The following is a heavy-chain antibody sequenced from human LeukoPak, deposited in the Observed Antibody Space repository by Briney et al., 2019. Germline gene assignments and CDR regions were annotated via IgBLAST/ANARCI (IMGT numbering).Heavy chain of an antibody. CDR3: AKDRSYYDTGGYYQVDH. CDR1: GFTFSSYA. J-gene: IGHJ4*02. Sequence: GGSLRLSCAASGFTFSSYAMSWVRQAPGKGLEWVSAISGLGDTTYYADSVKGRFTISRDNSKNMLYLQMNSLRAEDTAVYYCAKDRSYYDTGGYYQVDHWGQGTLVTVSS. V-gene: IGHV3-23*01. CDR2: ISGLGDTT. D-gene: IGHD3-22*01.